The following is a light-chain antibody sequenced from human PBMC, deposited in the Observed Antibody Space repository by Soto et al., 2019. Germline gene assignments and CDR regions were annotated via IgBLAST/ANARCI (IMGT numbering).Light chain of an antibody. CDR3: SSYTSSSTLYV. CDR2: DVS. Sequence: QSVLTQPASVSGSPGQSITISCTGTSSDVSGYNYVSWYQQHPGKAPKPMIYDVSNRPSGVSNRFSGSKSGNTASLTISGLQAEDEADYYCSSYTSSSTLYVFGTGTKVTVL. V-gene: IGLV2-14*01. J-gene: IGLJ1*01. CDR1: SSDVSGYNY.